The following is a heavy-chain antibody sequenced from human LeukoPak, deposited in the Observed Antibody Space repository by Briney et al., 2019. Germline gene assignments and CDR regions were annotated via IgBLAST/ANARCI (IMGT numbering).Heavy chain of an antibody. J-gene: IGHJ6*02. D-gene: IGHD5-18*01. V-gene: IGHV1-2*02. CDR3: ARDIQLWYKDYYYYYGMDV. Sequence: ASVKVSCKASGYTFTGYYMHWARQAPGQGLEWMGWINPNSGGTNYAQKFQGRVTMTRDTSISTAYMELSRLRSDDTAVYYCARDIQLWYKDYYYYYGMDVWGQGTTVTVPS. CDR2: INPNSGGT. CDR1: GYTFTGYY.